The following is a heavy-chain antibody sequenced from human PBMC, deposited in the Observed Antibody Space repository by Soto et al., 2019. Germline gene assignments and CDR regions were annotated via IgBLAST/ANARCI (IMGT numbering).Heavy chain of an antibody. D-gene: IGHD2-2*01. J-gene: IGHJ6*02. V-gene: IGHV5-51*01. CDR3: ARRQYQLWRMDV. Sequence: GESLKISCKASGYSFTTHWIGWVRQMPGRGLEWMGIIYFGDSDTTYSPSFQGQVTISADKSISTAYLQWSSLRASDTAIYYCARRQYQLWRMDVWGQGTTVTVSS. CDR1: GYSFTTHW. CDR2: IYFGDSDT.